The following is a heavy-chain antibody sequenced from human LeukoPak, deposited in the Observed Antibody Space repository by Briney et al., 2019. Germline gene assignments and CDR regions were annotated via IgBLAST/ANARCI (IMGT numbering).Heavy chain of an antibody. J-gene: IGHJ4*02. CDR1: GGSISSYY. V-gene: IGHV4-59*01. CDR2: IYYSGST. CDR3: ARVVYDSSGYYPLIFDY. D-gene: IGHD3-22*01. Sequence: SETLSLTFTVSGGSISSYYWRWIRQPPGKGLEWIGYIYYSGSTNYNPSLKSRVTISVDTSKNQFSLKLSSVTAADTAVYYCARVVYDSSGYYPLIFDYWGQGTLVTVSS.